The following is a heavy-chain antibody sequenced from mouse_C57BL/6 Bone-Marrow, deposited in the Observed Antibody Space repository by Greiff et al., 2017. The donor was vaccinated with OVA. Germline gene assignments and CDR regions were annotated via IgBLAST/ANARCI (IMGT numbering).Heavy chain of an antibody. J-gene: IGHJ3*01. CDR3: ASGWLLPAWFAY. CDR2: IHPNSGST. V-gene: IGHV1-64*01. Sequence: VQLQQSGAELVKPGASVKLSCKASGYTFTSYWMHWVKQRPGQGLEWIGMIHPNSGSTNYNEKFKSKATLTVDKSSSTAYMQLSSLTSEDSAVYYCASGWLLPAWFAYWGQGTLVTVSA. CDR1: GYTFTSYW. D-gene: IGHD2-3*01.